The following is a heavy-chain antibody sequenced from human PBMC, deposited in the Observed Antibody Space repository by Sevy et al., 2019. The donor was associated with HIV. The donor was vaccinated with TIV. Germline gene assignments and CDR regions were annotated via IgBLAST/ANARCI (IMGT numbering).Heavy chain of an antibody. D-gene: IGHD3-22*01. V-gene: IGHV1-24*01. CDR3: ATTKDYYDTSGYPFDS. J-gene: IGHJ4*02. CDR1: GYTLTELS. Sequence: ASVKVSCKVSGYTLTELSMHWVRQAPGKGLEWMGTFDPEDDEKIYAQKSQGRVAMTEEKSTDTAYMELSRLRSEDTAVYYCATTKDYYDTSGYPFDSWGQGTLVTVSS. CDR2: FDPEDDEK.